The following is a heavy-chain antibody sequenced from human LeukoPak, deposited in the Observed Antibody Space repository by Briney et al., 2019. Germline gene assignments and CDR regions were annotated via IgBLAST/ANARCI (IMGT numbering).Heavy chain of an antibody. CDR1: GGSISSGGYY. CDR3: ARRYYGSGSYHFDY. J-gene: IGHJ4*02. V-gene: IGHV4-39*01. CDR2: IYYGGST. D-gene: IGHD3-10*01. Sequence: PSETLSLTCTVSGGSISSGGYYWGWIRQPPGKGLEWIGSIYYGGSTYYNPSLKSRVTMSVDTSKNQFSLKLNSVTAADTAVYYCARRYYGSGSYHFDYWGQGTLVTVSS.